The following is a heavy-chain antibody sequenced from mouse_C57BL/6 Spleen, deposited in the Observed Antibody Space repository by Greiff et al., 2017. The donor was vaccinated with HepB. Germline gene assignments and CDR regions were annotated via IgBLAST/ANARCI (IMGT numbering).Heavy chain of an antibody. CDR3: ARKGLRRQNYFDY. CDR2: INPNNGGT. Sequence: VQLQQPGPELVKPGASVKIPCKASGYTFTDYNMDWVKQSHGKSLEWIGDINPNNGGTIYNQKFKGKATLTVDKSSSTAYMELRSLTSEDTAVYYCARKGLRRQNYFDYWGQGTTLTVSS. CDR1: GYTFTDYN. D-gene: IGHD2-2*01. J-gene: IGHJ2*01. V-gene: IGHV1-18*01.